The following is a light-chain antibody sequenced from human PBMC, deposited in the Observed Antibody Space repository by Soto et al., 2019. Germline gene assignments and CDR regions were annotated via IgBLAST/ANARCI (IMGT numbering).Light chain of an antibody. V-gene: IGLV2-8*01. CDR1: SSDVGAYNY. CDR3: SSYTTSSPGV. CDR2: EVT. Sequence: QSALTQPPSASGSPGQSVTISCTGTSSDVGAYNYVSWYQQHAGKAPKLVIYEVTKRPSGVPDRFSGSKSGNTASLTVSGLQAEDEADYYCSSYTTSSPGVFGGGTKLTVL. J-gene: IGLJ2*01.